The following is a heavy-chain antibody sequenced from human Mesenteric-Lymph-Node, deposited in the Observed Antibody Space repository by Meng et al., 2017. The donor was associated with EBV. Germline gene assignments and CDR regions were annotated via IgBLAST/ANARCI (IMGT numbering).Heavy chain of an antibody. CDR3: ARSAPAPDY. Sequence: DSVKGRFTISRDDAKNTLYLQMNSLRAEDTAVYYCARSAPAPDYWGQGTLVTVSS. D-gene: IGHD6-25*01. J-gene: IGHJ4*02. V-gene: IGHV3-74*01.